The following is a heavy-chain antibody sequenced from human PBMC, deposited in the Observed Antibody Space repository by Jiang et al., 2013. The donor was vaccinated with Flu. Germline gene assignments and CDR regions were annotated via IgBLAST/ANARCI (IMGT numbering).Heavy chain of an antibody. V-gene: IGHV1-69*06. CDR2: IFPLFGTT. CDR3: AGDRGFGELY. CDR1: GGTFSTYA. D-gene: IGHD3-10*01. Sequence: QLVESGAEVKMPGSSVKVSCKTSGGTFSTYAISWVRQAPGQGLEWMGEIFPLFGTTNYAQKFQGRLTITADKSTSTAYMVLSSLTTEDTAVYYCAGDRGFGELYWGQGTLVTVSS. J-gene: IGHJ4*02.